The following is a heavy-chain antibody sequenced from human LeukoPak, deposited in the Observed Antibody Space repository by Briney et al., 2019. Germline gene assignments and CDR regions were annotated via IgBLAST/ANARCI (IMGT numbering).Heavy chain of an antibody. V-gene: IGHV4-34*01. CDR2: INHSGST. Sequence: SETLSLTCAVCGGSFSGYYWSWIRQPPGKGLEWIGEINHSGSTNYNPSLKSRVTISVDTSKNQFSLKLSSVTAADTAVYYCARPRYYYDSSGYFDYWGQGTLVTVSS. CDR1: GGSFSGYY. D-gene: IGHD3-22*01. CDR3: ARPRYYYDSSGYFDY. J-gene: IGHJ4*02.